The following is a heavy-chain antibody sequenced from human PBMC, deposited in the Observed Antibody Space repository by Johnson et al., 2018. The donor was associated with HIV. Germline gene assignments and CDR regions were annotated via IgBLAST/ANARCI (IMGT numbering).Heavy chain of an antibody. J-gene: IGHJ3*02. D-gene: IGHD4-23*01. CDR3: ARKSVINFDAFDI. CDR2: ISYGGNEK. Sequence: QVQLVESGGGVVQPGRSLRLSCAASGFIFSSYAMHWVRQAPGKGLEWVAVISYGGNEKYYADSVKGQFTISRDDSKNTLLLQMKSLRAEDTAVYLCARKSVINFDAFDIWGQGTLVIVSS. V-gene: IGHV3-30*04. CDR1: GFIFSSYA.